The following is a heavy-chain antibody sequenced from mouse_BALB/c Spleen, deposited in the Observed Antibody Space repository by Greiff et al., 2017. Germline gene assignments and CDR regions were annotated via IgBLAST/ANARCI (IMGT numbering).Heavy chain of an antibody. CDR3: AKNYGNYDAMDY. CDR1: GFSLTSYG. CDR2: IWRGGST. Sequence: QVQLKESGPSLVQPSQSLSITCTVSGFSLTSYGVHWVRQSPGKGLEWLGVIWRGGSTDYNAAFMSRLSITKDNSKSQVFFKMNSLQADDTAIYYCAKNYGNYDAMDYWGQGTSVTVSS. J-gene: IGHJ4*01. D-gene: IGHD2-1*01. V-gene: IGHV2-5-1*01.